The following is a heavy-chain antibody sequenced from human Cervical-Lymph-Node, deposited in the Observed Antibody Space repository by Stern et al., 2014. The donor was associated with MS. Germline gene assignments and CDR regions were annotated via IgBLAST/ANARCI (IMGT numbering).Heavy chain of an antibody. CDR3: ARLDVALASGFDV. V-gene: IGHV4-31*03. J-gene: IGHJ3*01. CDR1: GASTSSGSYY. Sequence: QLQLQESGPGLVRPSQTLSLTCTVSGASTSSGSYYWSWIRQHPEKGLEWIGYIYYSGGSTYYNPSLESRVTISLGTSKNQFSLNMRSMTAAETAVYYCARLDVALASGFDVWGQGTMITVSS. CDR2: IYYSGGST. D-gene: IGHD1-26*01.